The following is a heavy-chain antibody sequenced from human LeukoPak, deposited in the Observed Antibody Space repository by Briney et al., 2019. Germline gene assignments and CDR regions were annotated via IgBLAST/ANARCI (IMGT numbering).Heavy chain of an antibody. CDR2: VSGSGGST. D-gene: IGHD3-3*01. V-gene: IGHV3-23*01. CDR1: GFTFNSYA. Sequence: GESLRLSCAASGFTFNSYAMTWVRQAPGKGLEWVSAVSGSGGSTYYPDSVDGRFTISRDNSKDTLYLQINSLRVEDTAVYFCAKLGYYDFWSNYLVFDNWGQGTLVTVSS. CDR3: AKLGYYDFWSNYLVFDN. J-gene: IGHJ4*02.